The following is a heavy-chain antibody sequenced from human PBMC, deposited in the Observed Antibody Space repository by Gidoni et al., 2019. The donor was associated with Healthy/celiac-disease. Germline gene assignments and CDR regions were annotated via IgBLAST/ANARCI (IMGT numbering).Heavy chain of an antibody. CDR3: ATTVLTPADYGGGAWRYFDL. V-gene: IGHV1-69*01. CDR2: IIPSCGTA. J-gene: IGHJ2*01. CDR1: GGTFSSYA. D-gene: IGHD4-17*01. Sequence: QVQLVQSGADVQQPGSSVKVSCKASGGTFSSYAIRWVRQATGQGLEWMGGIIPSCGTANYAQKCQGRVTITEDESTSTAYMELSSLRSEDTAVYYCATTVLTPADYGGGAWRYFDLWGRGTLVTVSS.